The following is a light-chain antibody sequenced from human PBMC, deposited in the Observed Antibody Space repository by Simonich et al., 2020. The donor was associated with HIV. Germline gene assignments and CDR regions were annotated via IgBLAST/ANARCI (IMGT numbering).Light chain of an antibody. CDR2: EGS. V-gene: IGLV2-23*01. J-gene: IGLJ2*01. CDR1: SSDVGSYNL. CDR3: CSYAEWG. Sequence: QSALTQPASVSGSPGQSITISCTGTSSDVGSYNLVSWYQQHPGKAPKLMIYEGSKRPSGVSNRFSCSKSGNTASLTISGLQAEDEADYYCCSYAEWGFGGGTKLTVL.